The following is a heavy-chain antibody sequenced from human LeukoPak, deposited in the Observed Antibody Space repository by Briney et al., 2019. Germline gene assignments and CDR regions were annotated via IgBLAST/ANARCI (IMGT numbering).Heavy chain of an antibody. CDR3: AREDGGNSGWYFDL. CDR1: GFTVSSNY. Sequence: GGSLRLSCAASGFTVSSNYMSWVRQAPGKGLEWVSVIYSGGSTYYADSVKGRFTISRDNSKNTLYLQMNSLRAEDTAVYYCAREDGGNSGWYFDLWGRGTLVTVSS. CDR2: IYSGGST. J-gene: IGHJ2*01. V-gene: IGHV3-53*01. D-gene: IGHD4-23*01.